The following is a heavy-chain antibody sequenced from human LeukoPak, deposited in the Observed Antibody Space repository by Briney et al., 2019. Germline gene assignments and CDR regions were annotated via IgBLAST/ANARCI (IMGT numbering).Heavy chain of an antibody. CDR2: ISGSSDNT. CDR1: GFTFSNSW. CDR3: AKGAWGGGDCCPFDN. Sequence: GGSLRLSCAASGFTFSNSWMSWIRRAPGKGLEWVSIISGSSDNTYYADSVKGRFTISRDNSKNTLYLQMNSLRAEDTAVYYCAKGAWGGGDCCPFDNWGQGTVVTVSS. D-gene: IGHD2-21*01. J-gene: IGHJ4*02. V-gene: IGHV3-23*01.